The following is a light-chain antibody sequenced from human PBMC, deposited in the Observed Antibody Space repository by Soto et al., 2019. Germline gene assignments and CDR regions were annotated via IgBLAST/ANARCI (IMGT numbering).Light chain of an antibody. CDR2: DVS. J-gene: IGLJ1*01. Sequence: QSVLTQPASVSGSPGQSITISCTGTSSDVGGYNYVSWYQQHPGKAPKLMIYDVSNRPSGVSNRFSGSKSGNTASLTISGLQAEDEADYYRSSYTSSFGTGTKVTVL. CDR3: SSYTSS. V-gene: IGLV2-14*01. CDR1: SSDVGGYNY.